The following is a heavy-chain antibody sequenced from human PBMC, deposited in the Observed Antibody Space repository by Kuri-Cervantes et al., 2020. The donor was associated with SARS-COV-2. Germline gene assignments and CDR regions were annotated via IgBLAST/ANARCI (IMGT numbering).Heavy chain of an antibody. V-gene: IGHV3-11*01. Sequence: GESLKISCAASGFTFSDYYMSWIRQAPGKGLEWVSYISSSGSTIYYADSVKGRFTISRDNAKNSLYLQMNSLRAEDMALYYCAKARAAAGAFDIWGQGTMVTVSS. CDR3: AKARAAAGAFDI. CDR1: GFTFSDYY. CDR2: ISSSGSTI. D-gene: IGHD6-13*01. J-gene: IGHJ3*02.